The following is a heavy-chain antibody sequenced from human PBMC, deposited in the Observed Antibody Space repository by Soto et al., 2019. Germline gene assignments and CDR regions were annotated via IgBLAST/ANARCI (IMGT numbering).Heavy chain of an antibody. CDR3: AKEGNGGSSLDS. V-gene: IGHV3-43*01. CDR1: GFKFDDYM. J-gene: IGHJ5*01. CDR2: ISWDGGSI. Sequence: GGSLRLSCEASGFKFDDYMMHWVRQAPGKGLEWISLISWDGGSIDYADSIKGRFTVSRDNSKTSLYLHMDSLTSDDTAFYFCAKEGNGGSSLDSWGQGTLVTVSS. D-gene: IGHD2-15*01.